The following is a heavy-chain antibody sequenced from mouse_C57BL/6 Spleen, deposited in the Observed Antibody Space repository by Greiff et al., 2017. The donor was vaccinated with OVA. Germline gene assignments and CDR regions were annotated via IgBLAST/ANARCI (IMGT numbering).Heavy chain of an antibody. J-gene: IGHJ1*03. Sequence: EVKLMESGPGLVKPSQSLSLSCSVSGYSITSGYYWNWIRQFPGNKLEWMGDISYDGSNNYNPSLKNRISITRDTSKNQFFLKLNSVTTEDTATYYCARNYYGIGYFDVWGTGTTVTVSS. CDR1: GYSITSGYY. D-gene: IGHD1-2*01. V-gene: IGHV3-6*01. CDR2: ISYDGSN. CDR3: ARNYYGIGYFDV.